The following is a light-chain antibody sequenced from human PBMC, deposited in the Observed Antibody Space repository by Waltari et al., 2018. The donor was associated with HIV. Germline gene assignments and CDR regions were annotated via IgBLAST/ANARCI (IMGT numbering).Light chain of an antibody. Sequence: NFMLTQPHSVSESPGKTVTISCTRSSGSIASNFVQWFRHRPGRPLLTLIFEDKKRPSGVPDRCSGSVDSSANSASLIISGLQTEDEADYYCHSYYINNRVVFGGGTAVTVL. CDR1: SGSIASNF. CDR2: EDK. J-gene: IGLJ2*01. CDR3: HSYYINNRVV. V-gene: IGLV6-57*01.